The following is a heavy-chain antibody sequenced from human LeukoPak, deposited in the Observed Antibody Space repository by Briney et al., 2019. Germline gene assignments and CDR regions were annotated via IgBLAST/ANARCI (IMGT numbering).Heavy chain of an antibody. CDR3: ARPTVPPLSYYYYYMDV. D-gene: IGHD1-1*01. J-gene: IGHJ6*03. V-gene: IGHV4-38-2*02. Sequence: SETLSLTCTVSGYSISSGYYWGWIRQPPGNGLEWIGSIYHSGSTYYNPSLKSRVTISVDTSKNQFSLKLSSVTAADTAVYYCARPTVPPLSYYYYYMDVWGKGTTVTVSS. CDR1: GYSISSGYY. CDR2: IYHSGST.